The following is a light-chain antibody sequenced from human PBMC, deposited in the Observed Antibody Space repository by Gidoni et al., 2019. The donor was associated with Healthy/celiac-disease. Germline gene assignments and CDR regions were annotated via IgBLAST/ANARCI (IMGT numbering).Light chain of an antibody. J-gene: IGLJ1*01. CDR1: SSNIGAGYD. CDR2: GNS. V-gene: IGLV1-40*01. Sequence: QSVLTQPPSVSEAPGQRVTISCTASSSNIGAGYDVHWYQQLPGTAPKLLIYGNSNRPSGVPDRFSGSKSGTSASLAITGLQAEDEADYYCQSYDSSLRGVFGTGTKVTVL. CDR3: QSYDSSLRGV.